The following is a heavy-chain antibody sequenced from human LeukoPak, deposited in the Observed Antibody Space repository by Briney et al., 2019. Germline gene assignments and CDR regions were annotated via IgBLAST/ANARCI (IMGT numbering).Heavy chain of an antibody. CDR3: ARHGDGYKPSEAFDI. Sequence: SETLSLTCTVSGGSISSSSYYWGWIRQPPGKGLEWIGSIYYSGGTYYNPSLKSRVTISVDTSKNQFSLKLSSVTAADTAVYYCARHGDGYKPSEAFDIWGQGTMVTVSS. CDR2: IYYSGGT. D-gene: IGHD5-24*01. CDR1: GGSISSSSYY. V-gene: IGHV4-39*01. J-gene: IGHJ3*02.